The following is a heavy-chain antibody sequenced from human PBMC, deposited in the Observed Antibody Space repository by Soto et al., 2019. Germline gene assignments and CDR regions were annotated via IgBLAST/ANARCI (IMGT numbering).Heavy chain of an antibody. CDR2: ISAYNGNT. J-gene: IGHJ4*02. CDR3: ARVEFYDSSGYYYSLSPVDY. CDR1: GYTITIYC. V-gene: IGHV1-18*01. D-gene: IGHD3-22*01. Sequence: APANVSCEASGYTITIYCSSWVRQAPGQGLEWMGWISAYNGNTNYAQKLQGRVTMTTDTSTSTAYMELRSLRSDDTAVYYCARVEFYDSSGYYYSLSPVDYWGQGTLVTVSS.